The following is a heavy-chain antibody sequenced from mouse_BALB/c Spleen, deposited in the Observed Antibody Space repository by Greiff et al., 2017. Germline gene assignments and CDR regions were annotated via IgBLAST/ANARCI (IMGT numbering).Heavy chain of an antibody. CDR3: ASPYYYGSSYDWYFDV. Sequence: EVQVVESGAELVKPGASVKLSCTASGFNIKDTYMHWVKQRPEQGLEWIGRIDPANGNTKYDPKFQGKATITADTSSNTAYLQLSSLTSEDTAVYYCASPYYYGSSYDWYFDVWGAGTTVTVAS. V-gene: IGHV14-3*02. D-gene: IGHD1-1*01. CDR2: IDPANGNT. J-gene: IGHJ1*01. CDR1: GFNIKDTY.